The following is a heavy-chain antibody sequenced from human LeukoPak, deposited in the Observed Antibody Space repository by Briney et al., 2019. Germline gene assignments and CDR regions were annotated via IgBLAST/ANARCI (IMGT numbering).Heavy chain of an antibody. J-gene: IGHJ5*02. V-gene: IGHV1-2*02. Sequence: GASVKVSCKASGYTFTGYYMHWVRQAPGQGLEWMGWINPDSGGTNYAQKFQGRVTMTRDTSISTAYMELSRLRSDDTAVYYCARGNARFIAVAEFDPWGQGTLVTVSS. CDR2: INPDSGGT. CDR3: ARGNARFIAVAEFDP. D-gene: IGHD6-19*01. CDR1: GYTFTGYY.